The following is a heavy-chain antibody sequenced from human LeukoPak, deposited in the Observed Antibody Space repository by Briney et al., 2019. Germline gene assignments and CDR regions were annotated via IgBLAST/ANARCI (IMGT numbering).Heavy chain of an antibody. J-gene: IGHJ3*02. D-gene: IGHD5-18*01. CDR3: TTEGYGDAFDI. CDR2: IKSKTYGGTT. Sequence: GGSLRLSCAASGFTFSNAWMNWVRQAPGKGLEWVGRIKSKTYGGTTDYAAPVKGRSTISRDDSKKTLYLQMSSLKTEDTAVYYCTTEGYGDAFDIWGQGTMVTVSS. V-gene: IGHV3-15*07. CDR1: GFTFSNAW.